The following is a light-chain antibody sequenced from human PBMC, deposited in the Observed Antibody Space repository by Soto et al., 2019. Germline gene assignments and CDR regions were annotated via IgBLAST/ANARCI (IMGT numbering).Light chain of an antibody. CDR2: GAS. J-gene: IGKJ1*01. Sequence: EIVMTQSPATLSVSPGERATLSCMARQSITRNLAWYRQSPGQAPRRLIYGASNRATGIPDRFSGSGSGTDFTLTFSRLEPEDFAVYYCQQYGSSGTFGQGTKVDIK. CDR1: QSITRN. CDR3: QQYGSSGT. V-gene: IGKV3-20*01.